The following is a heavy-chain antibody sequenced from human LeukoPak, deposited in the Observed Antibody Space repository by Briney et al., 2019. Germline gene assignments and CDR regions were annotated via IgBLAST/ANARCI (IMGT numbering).Heavy chain of an antibody. CDR3: ARLPPSVFGVGTGDFDY. D-gene: IGHD2-8*02. V-gene: IGHV3-30*03. CDR2: ISYDGSKT. Sequence: GKSLRLSCEVSGFPSSTYGRYWVRQAPGKGLESVAVISYDGSKTYYADSVKGRSTISRDNPKNTVYLQLNSLTSDDTAVYYCARLPPSVFGVGTGDFDYWGQGTLVTVSS. CDR1: GFPSSTYG. J-gene: IGHJ4*02.